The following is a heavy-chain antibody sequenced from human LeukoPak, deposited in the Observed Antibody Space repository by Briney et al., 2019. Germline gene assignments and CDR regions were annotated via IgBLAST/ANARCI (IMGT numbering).Heavy chain of an antibody. CDR2: ISSSSSTI. V-gene: IGHV3-48*01. D-gene: IGHD3-22*01. J-gene: IGHJ3*02. Sequence: GGSLRLSCAASGFTFSSYWMNWVRQAPGKGLEWVSYISSSSSTIYYADSVKGRFTISRDNAKNSLYLQMNSLRAEDTAVYYCARDSYYYDSSGYYEGPSDAFDIWGQGTMVTVSS. CDR3: ARDSYYYDSSGYYEGPSDAFDI. CDR1: GFTFSSYW.